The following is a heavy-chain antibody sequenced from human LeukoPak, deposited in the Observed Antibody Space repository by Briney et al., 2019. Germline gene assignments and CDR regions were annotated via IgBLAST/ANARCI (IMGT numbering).Heavy chain of an antibody. V-gene: IGHV5-51*01. J-gene: IGHJ6*02. CDR3: ARHLNYGDYYYYYGMDV. CDR2: IYPGDSDT. Sequence: GESLKISCKGSGYSFTSYWIGWVRQMPGKGLEWMGIIYPGDSDTRYSPSFQGPVTISADKSISTAYLQWSSLKASDTAMYYCARHLNYGDYYYYYGMDVWGQGTTVTVSS. CDR1: GYSFTSYW. D-gene: IGHD4-17*01.